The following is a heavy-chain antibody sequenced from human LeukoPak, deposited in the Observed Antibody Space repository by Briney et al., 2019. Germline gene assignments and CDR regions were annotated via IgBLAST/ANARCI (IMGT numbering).Heavy chain of an antibody. CDR1: GYTFTAYC. J-gene: IGHJ6*03. V-gene: IGHV1-2*02. CDR2: IDPKSGGT. D-gene: IGHD4-17*01. CDR3: ARDPSVKYYMDV. Sequence: ASVKVSCKPSGYTFTAYCLHWVRQTPGQGREWMGWIDPKSGGTNYAQKFQGRVTMTRDTSISTAYMELTRLTSDDTAVYYCARDPSVKYYMDVWGKGTTVIVSS.